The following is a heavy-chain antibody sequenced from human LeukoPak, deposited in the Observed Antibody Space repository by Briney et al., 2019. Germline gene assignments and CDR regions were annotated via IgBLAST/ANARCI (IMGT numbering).Heavy chain of an antibody. CDR3: AREIGRFHYYDSSGYYYPDAFDI. J-gene: IGHJ3*02. CDR2: INWNGGST. D-gene: IGHD3-22*01. V-gene: IGHV3-20*04. Sequence: GGSLRLSCAASRFTFSSYSMNWVRQAPGKGLEWVSGINWNGGSTGYADSVKGRFTISRDNAKNSLYLQMNSLRAEDTALYYCAREIGRFHYYDSSGYYYPDAFDIWGQGTMVTVSS. CDR1: RFTFSSYS.